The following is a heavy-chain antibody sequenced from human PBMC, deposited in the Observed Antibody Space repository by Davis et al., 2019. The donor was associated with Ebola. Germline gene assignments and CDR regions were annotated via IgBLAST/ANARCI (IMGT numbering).Heavy chain of an antibody. CDR3: VRDYNDGIGRFDY. J-gene: IGHJ4*02. Sequence: SLKISCAVSGITFSRYAMHWVRQAPGQVLEWVTDIASDGRYESYAESVKGRFTISRDNSKSTLYLQMNSLRLEDTAVYYCVRDYNDGIGRFDYWGQGTLVTVSS. V-gene: IGHV3-30*04. CDR2: IASDGRYE. CDR1: GITFSRYA. D-gene: IGHD3-16*01.